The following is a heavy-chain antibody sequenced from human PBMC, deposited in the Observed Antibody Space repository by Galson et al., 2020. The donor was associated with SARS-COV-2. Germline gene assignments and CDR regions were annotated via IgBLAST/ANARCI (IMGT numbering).Heavy chain of an antibody. CDR3: AKDTAELLRWFGELSPFDY. J-gene: IGHJ4*02. Sequence: GGSLRLSCAASGFTFSSYGMHWVRQAPGKGLEWVAVISYDGSNKYYADSVKGRFTISRDNSKNTLYLQMNSLRAEDTAVYYCAKDTAELLRWFGELSPFDYWGQGTLVTVSS. CDR2: ISYDGSNK. D-gene: IGHD3-10*01. V-gene: IGHV3-30*18. CDR1: GFTFSSYG.